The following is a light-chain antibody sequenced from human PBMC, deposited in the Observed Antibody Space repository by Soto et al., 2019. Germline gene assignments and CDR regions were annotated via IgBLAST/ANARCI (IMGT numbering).Light chain of an antibody. J-gene: IGKJ2*01. CDR2: KAS. Sequence: DIQMTQSPSTLSASVGDRVTITCRASQSISSWLAWYQQKPGKAPKLLIYKASSLERGVPSRFSGSGSGTEFTLTISSLQPYDFATYYCQQYNSYPVTFGQGTKLEIK. CDR1: QSISSW. V-gene: IGKV1-5*03. CDR3: QQYNSYPVT.